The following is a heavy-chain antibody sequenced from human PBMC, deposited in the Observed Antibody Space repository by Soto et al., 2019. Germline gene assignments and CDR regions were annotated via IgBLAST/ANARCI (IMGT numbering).Heavy chain of an antibody. CDR1: GYTFTSYY. Sequence: ASVKVSCKASGYTFTSYYMHWVRQAPGQGLEWMGIVTPTGDYTAYAQKFQGRVTMTRDTSATTVYMELSSLTSEDTAVYYCTRRPPSSGHPGLDAFDIWGQGTMVTVS. CDR2: VTPTGDYT. CDR3: TRRPPSSGHPGLDAFDI. J-gene: IGHJ3*02. D-gene: IGHD3-22*01. V-gene: IGHV1-46*01.